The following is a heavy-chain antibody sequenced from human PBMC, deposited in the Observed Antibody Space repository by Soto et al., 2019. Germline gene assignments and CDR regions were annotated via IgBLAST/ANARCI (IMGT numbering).Heavy chain of an antibody. Sequence: SETLSLTCTVSGDSIRDSRYYWGWIRQPPGKGLEWIGSIYYDGSTYYTPSLKSRVTISADMSKNQFSLNLSSVTAADTALYYCARVSEARFDYWGQGTLVTVSS. CDR1: GDSIRDSRYY. J-gene: IGHJ4*02. CDR3: ARVSEARFDY. CDR2: IYYDGST. V-gene: IGHV4-39*01.